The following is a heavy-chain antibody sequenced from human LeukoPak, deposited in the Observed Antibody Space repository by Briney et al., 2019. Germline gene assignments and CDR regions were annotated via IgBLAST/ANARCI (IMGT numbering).Heavy chain of an antibody. CDR3: AREPLEALAGTSEY. CDR1: GFTFSSYW. Sequence: GGSLRLSCAAPGFTFSSYWMSWVRQAPGKGLEWVANIKQDGSEKYYVDSVKGRFTISRDNAKKSFYLQMNSLRAEDTAVYYCAREPLEALAGTSEYWGQGTLVTVSS. J-gene: IGHJ4*02. CDR2: IKQDGSEK. V-gene: IGHV3-7*01. D-gene: IGHD6-19*01.